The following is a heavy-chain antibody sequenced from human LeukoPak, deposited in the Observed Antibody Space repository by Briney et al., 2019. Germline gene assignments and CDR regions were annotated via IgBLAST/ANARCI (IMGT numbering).Heavy chain of an antibody. V-gene: IGHV3-48*04. CDR2: VGISSGNT. J-gene: IGHJ4*02. Sequence: GGSLRLSCAASGFTFSDYSMNWVRQAPGKGLEWISYVGISSGNTKYADSVKGRFTISGDSAKSSVFLQMNSLRVEDTAVYYCARDHRYAFDNWGQGTLVTVSS. CDR3: ARDHRYAFDN. CDR1: GFTFSDYS. D-gene: IGHD5-12*01.